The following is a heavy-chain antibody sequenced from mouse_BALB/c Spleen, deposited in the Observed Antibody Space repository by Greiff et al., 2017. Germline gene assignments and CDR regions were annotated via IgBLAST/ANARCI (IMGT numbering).Heavy chain of an antibody. CDR2: ISSGSSTI. J-gene: IGHJ4*01. V-gene: IGHV5-17*02. Sequence: EVKLMESGGGLVQPGGSRKLSCAASGFTFSSFGMHWVRQAPEKGLEWVAYISSGSSTIYYADTVKGRFTISRDNPKNTLFLQMTSLRSEDTAMYYCARRGIKRYDDAMDYWGQGTSVTVSS. D-gene: IGHD2-14*01. CDR1: GFTFSSFG. CDR3: ARRGIKRYDDAMDY.